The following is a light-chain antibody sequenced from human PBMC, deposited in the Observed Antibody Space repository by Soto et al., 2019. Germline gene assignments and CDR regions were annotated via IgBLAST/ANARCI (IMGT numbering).Light chain of an antibody. CDR1: QSVSNGF. V-gene: IGKV3-20*01. CDR2: GAS. Sequence: EIVLTQSPAPLPFSHGEKATSSYGASQSVSNGFLAWYQRKPGQAPRLLIYGASSRATGIQDRFSGSGSGTDFTLTISRLETEDFAVYYCQQYGSSPPYSFGQGTRREIK. CDR3: QQYGSSPPYS. J-gene: IGKJ2*03.